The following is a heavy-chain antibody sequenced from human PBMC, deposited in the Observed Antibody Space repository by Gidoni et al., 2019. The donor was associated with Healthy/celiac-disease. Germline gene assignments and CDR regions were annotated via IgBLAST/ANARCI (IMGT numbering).Heavy chain of an antibody. J-gene: IGHJ6*03. V-gene: IGHV1-69*01. CDR2: IIPSFGTA. CDR3: ASSRVTTGYYYYYMDV. CDR1: GGTFSSYA. Sequence: QVQLVQSGAEVKKPGSSVKVSCKASGGTFSSYAISWVRQAPGQGLEWMGGIIPSFGTANYAQKFQGRVTITADESTSTAYMELSSLRAEDTAVYYCASSRVTTGYYYYYMDVWGKGTTVTVSS. D-gene: IGHD4-17*01.